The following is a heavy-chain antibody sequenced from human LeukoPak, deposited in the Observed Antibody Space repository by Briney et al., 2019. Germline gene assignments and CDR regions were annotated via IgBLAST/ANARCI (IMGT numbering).Heavy chain of an antibody. J-gene: IGHJ6*03. D-gene: IGHD3-10*01. CDR3: ARVTYYYGSGSYLLGYYYYMDV. V-gene: IGHV4-59*08. CDR1: GGSSTDYY. Sequence: SETLSLTCTVSGGSSTDYYWSWIRQPPGKGLEWIGYIYYRGGTNYNPSLERRVTISGDTSKNQFSLKLSSVTAADTAVYYCARVTYYYGSGSYLLGYYYYMDVWGKGTTVTVSS. CDR2: IYYRGGT.